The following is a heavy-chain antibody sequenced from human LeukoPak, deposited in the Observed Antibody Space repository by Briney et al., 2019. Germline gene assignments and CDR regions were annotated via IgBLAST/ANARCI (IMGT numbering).Heavy chain of an antibody. D-gene: IGHD2-15*01. CDR1: GYTSTSYY. J-gene: IGHJ4*02. Sequence: ASVKVSCKASGYTSTSYYMHWVRQAPGQGLEWMGIINPSGGSTSYAQKFQGRVTMTRDMSASTVYMELSSLRSEDTAVYYCARDLFALVAATGNYFDYWGQGTLVTVSS. V-gene: IGHV1-46*01. CDR3: ARDLFALVAATGNYFDY. CDR2: INPSGGST.